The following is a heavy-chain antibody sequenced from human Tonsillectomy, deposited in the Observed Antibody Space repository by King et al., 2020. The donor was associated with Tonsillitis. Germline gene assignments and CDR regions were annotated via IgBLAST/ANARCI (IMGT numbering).Heavy chain of an antibody. J-gene: IGHJ4*02. CDR2: MNQDGSEK. CDR3: ARDDRTGYHYFDY. D-gene: IGHD3-22*01. V-gene: IGHV3-7*01. CDR1: GFTFSRYW. Sequence: VQLVESGGGLVQPGGSLRLSCAGSGFTFSRYWMSWVRQAPGKGLEWVANMNQDGSEKYYVDSVKGRFTISRDNAKNSLYLQMDSLRAEDTALYYCARDDRTGYHYFDYWGQGTLVTVSS.